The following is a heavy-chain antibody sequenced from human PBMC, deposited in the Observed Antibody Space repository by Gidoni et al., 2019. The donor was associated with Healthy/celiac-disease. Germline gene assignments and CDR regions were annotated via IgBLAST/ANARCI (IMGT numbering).Heavy chain of an antibody. Sequence: EVQLVQSGAEVKKPGESLKISCKGSGYSFTTYYIGWVRQMPGKGLEWMGIIYPGDSDTRYSPSFQGQVTFSADKSLRTAYLHWNSLKASDTAMYYCVRHRAMDVWGQGTTVTVSS. V-gene: IGHV5-51*01. D-gene: IGHD3-10*01. CDR1: GYSFTTYY. CDR2: IYPGDSDT. J-gene: IGHJ6*02. CDR3: VRHRAMDV.